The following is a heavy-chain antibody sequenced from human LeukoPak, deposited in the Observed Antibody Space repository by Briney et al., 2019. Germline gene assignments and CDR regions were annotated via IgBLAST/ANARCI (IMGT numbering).Heavy chain of an antibody. J-gene: IGHJ4*02. D-gene: IGHD1-26*01. Sequence: GGSLRLSCAASGFSVSSNYMNWVRQAPGKGLEWVSVIHSNRTTYYADSVKGRFTISRDNSKNTLYLQMNSLRAEDTAVYYCARDRVGSTDYWGQGTLVTGSS. CDR2: IHSNRTT. V-gene: IGHV3-66*01. CDR3: ARDRVGSTDY. CDR1: GFSVSSNY.